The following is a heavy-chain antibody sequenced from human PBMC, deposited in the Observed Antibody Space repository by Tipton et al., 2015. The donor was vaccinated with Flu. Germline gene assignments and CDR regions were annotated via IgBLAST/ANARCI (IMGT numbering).Heavy chain of an antibody. CDR1: GFTLTDYY. CDR3: ARGYDILTDGGGYFDC. CDR2: IWYDGSNK. Sequence: QLVQSGGGLVKPGGSMRLSCAASGFTLTDYYMSWIRQAPGKGLEWVAGIWYDGSNKYYADSVKGRFTISRDNSKNTLYLQMNSLRAEDTAVYYCARGYDILTDGGGYFDCWGQGTLVTVSS. D-gene: IGHD3-9*01. V-gene: IGHV3-33*08. J-gene: IGHJ4*02.